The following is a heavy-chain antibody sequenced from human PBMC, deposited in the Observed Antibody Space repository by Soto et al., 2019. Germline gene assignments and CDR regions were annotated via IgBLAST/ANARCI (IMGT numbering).Heavy chain of an antibody. J-gene: IGHJ2*01. Sequence: QLHLQESGPGLVKPSETLSLTCTVSGGSISSSSYSWGWIRQPPGKGLEWIGSISYSGRTYYKPPLKSRVTISADTSKSQSSLKLSSVTASDTAVYYCSRHSRPWSVDLWGRGTLVTVSS. CDR1: GGSISSSSYS. CDR3: SRHSRPWSVDL. CDR2: ISYSGRT. V-gene: IGHV4-39*01.